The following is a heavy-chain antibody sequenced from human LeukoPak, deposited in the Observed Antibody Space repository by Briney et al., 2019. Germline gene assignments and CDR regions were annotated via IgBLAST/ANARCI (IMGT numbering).Heavy chain of an antibody. Sequence: TSETLSLTCSVSGGSISSYYWSWIRQPPGKGLEWIGYIYYSGSTNYNPSLKSRVTISVDTSKNQFSLKLSSVTAADTAVYYCARKGVRGVPGYWGKVALVTVSS. CDR2: IYYSGST. V-gene: IGHV4-59*08. D-gene: IGHD3-10*01. CDR1: GGSISSYY. J-gene: IGHJ4*02. CDR3: ARKGVRGVPGY.